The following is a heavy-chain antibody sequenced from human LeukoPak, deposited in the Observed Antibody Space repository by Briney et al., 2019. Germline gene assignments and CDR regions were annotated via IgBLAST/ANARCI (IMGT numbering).Heavy chain of an antibody. CDR3: ARAPTYYGSGYYYYYYYMDV. J-gene: IGHJ6*03. Sequence: ASVKVSCKASGGTFSSYAISWVRQAPGQGLEWMGWISAYNCNTNYAQKLQGRVTMTTDTSTSTAHMEPRSPRSDDTAVYYCARAPTYYGSGYYYYYYYMDVWGKGTTVTISS. V-gene: IGHV1-18*01. D-gene: IGHD3-10*01. CDR1: GGTFSSYA. CDR2: ISAYNCNT.